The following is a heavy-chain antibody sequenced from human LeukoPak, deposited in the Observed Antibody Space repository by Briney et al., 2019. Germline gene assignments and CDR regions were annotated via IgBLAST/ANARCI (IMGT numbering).Heavy chain of an antibody. CDR1: GGSFSGYY. CDR3: ARGHSSSWYGYIYY. V-gene: IGHV4-34*01. CDR2: INHSGST. J-gene: IGHJ4*02. Sequence: SETLSLTCAVDGGSFSGYYWSWIRQPPGKGLEWIGEINHSGSTNYNPSLKSRVTISVDTSKNQFSLKLSSVTAADTAVYYCARGHSSSWYGYIYYWGQGTLVTVSS. D-gene: IGHD6-13*01.